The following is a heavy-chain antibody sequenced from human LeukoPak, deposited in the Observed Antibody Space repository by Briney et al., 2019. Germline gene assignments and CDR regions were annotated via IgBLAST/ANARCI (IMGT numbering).Heavy chain of an antibody. CDR2: ITGGGDTT. Sequence: PGGSLRLSCAASGFTFNSYAMTWVRRAPGKGLEWVSSITGGGDTTYYADSVRGRFTISRDNSKNTLSLQINSLRAEDTAVYYCAKERSEVVVAATNYWGQGTLVTVSS. CDR1: GFTFNSYA. D-gene: IGHD2-15*01. J-gene: IGHJ4*02. V-gene: IGHV3-23*01. CDR3: AKERSEVVVAATNY.